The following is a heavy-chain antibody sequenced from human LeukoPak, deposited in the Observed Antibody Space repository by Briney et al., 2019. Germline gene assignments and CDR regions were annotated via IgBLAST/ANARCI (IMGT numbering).Heavy chain of an antibody. Sequence: PGRCLRLSCAAAAFTFSDNYMSWIRQAPGKGPEWVANIKQDGSDNFYADSVKGRFTSSRDNAENSLCLQMNSLRIEDTAVYYCARDRRPTIYGGLDSWGQGTVVTVSS. CDR1: AFTFSDNY. D-gene: IGHD3-10*02. CDR2: IKQDGSDN. CDR3: ARDRRPTIYGGLDS. J-gene: IGHJ5*01. V-gene: IGHV3-7*01.